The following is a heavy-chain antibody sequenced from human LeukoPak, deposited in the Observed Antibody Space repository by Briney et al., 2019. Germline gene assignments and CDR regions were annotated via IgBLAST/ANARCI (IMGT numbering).Heavy chain of an antibody. D-gene: IGHD6-6*01. Sequence: GASVKVSCMASGYTFTSYDINWVRQATGQGLDGMGWMNPNSGNTGYAQKFQDRATMTRNTYISTPYMELSSLRSEDTAVYYCARGGGYSSSGNWFDPWGQGTMVTVCS. CDR2: MNPNSGNT. V-gene: IGHV1-8*01. J-gene: IGHJ5*02. CDR3: ARGGGYSSSGNWFDP. CDR1: GYTFTSYD.